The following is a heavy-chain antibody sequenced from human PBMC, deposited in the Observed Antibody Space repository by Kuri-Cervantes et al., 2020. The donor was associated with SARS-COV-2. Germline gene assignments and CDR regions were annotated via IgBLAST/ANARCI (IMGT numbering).Heavy chain of an antibody. CDR2: ISGSGGST. V-gene: IGHV3-23*01. J-gene: IGHJ6*02. D-gene: IGHD3-10*01. CDR1: GFTLSSYA. Sequence: GESLKISCAASGFTLSSYAMSWVRQAPGKGLEWVSVISGSGGSTYYADSVRGRFTISRDNSKNTLYLQMNSLRAEDTAVYYCAKGVVGVGYSVPLQGSGEPYGMDVWGQGTTVTVSS. CDR3: AKGVVGVGYSVPLQGSGEPYGMDV.